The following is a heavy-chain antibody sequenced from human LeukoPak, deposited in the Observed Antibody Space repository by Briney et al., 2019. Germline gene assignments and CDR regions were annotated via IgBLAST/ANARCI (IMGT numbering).Heavy chain of an antibody. J-gene: IGHJ5*02. V-gene: IGHV3-33*01. CDR2: IWYDGSNK. D-gene: IGHD6-6*01. CDR3: AVAARNWFDP. Sequence: GGSLRLSCAASGFTFSSYGMHWVRQAPGKGPEWVAVIWYDGSNKYYADSVKGRFTISRDNSKNTLYLQMNSLRAEDTAVYYCAVAARNWFDPWGQGTLVTVSS. CDR1: GFTFSSYG.